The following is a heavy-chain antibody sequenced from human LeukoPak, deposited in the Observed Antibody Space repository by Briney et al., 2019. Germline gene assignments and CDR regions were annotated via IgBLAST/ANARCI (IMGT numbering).Heavy chain of an antibody. Sequence: GGSLRLSCAASAFRFDYYWMHWVRQAPGKGLVWVSSINSDGSSINYADFVKGRFTISRDNAKNTLNLQMNSLRAEDTAVYYCARDLGQYYDTSDNWFDPWGQGTLVTVSS. J-gene: IGHJ5*02. D-gene: IGHD3-22*01. CDR2: INSDGSSI. V-gene: IGHV3-74*01. CDR1: AFRFDYYW. CDR3: ARDLGQYYDTSDNWFDP.